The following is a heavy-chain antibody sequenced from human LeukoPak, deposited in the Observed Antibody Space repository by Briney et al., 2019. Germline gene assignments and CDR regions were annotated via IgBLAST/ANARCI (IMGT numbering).Heavy chain of an antibody. D-gene: IGHD1-26*01. CDR1: GFTFSSNL. CDR3: VRDLGGRSGH. CDR2: INEDGSTT. Sequence: GRSLRLSCAASGFTFSSNLMHWVRQAPGKGLVWVSRINEDGSTTNYADSVKGRSTIFRDNAKNTLYLQMNSLRAEDTAVYYCVRDLGGRSGHWGQGTLVTVSS. V-gene: IGHV3-74*01. J-gene: IGHJ1*01.